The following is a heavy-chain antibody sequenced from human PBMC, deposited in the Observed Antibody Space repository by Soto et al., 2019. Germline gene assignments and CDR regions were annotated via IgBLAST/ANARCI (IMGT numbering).Heavy chain of an antibody. Sequence: PGGSLRLSCAASGFTFNRYWMSWVRQAPGKGLEWVANIKKDGSEQYYVDSVKGRFTVSRDNAKNSLTLQMSGLRSDDTGVYYCARAAYRSLWFLSHWAQGTLVTVSS. V-gene: IGHV3-7*03. D-gene: IGHD3-9*01. J-gene: IGHJ4*02. CDR2: IKKDGSEQ. CDR3: ARAAYRSLWFLSH. CDR1: GFTFNRYW.